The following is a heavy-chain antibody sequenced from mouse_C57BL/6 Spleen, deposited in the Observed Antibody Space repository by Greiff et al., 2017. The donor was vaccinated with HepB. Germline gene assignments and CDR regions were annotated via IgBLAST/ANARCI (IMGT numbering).Heavy chain of an antibody. CDR2: ISYSGST. CDR3: ARDPYYYGSSYGAMDY. V-gene: IGHV3-1*01. Sequence: EVQLQESGPGMVKPSQSLSLTCTVTGYSITSGYDWHLIRHLPGNKVECMGYISYSGSTNYNPSLKSRTTITHDTSKNHFFLKLNSVTTEDTATYCCARDPYYYGSSYGAMDYWGQGTSVTVSS. CDR1: GYSITSGYD. J-gene: IGHJ4*01. D-gene: IGHD1-1*01.